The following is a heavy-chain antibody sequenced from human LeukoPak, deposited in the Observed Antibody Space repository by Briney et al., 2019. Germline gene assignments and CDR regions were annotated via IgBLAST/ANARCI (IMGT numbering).Heavy chain of an antibody. CDR2: IYYSGNT. Sequence: PSETLSLTCTVSGGSIKSYYWTWIRQSPGKGLEWIGDIYYSGNTKYNPSLKSRVTISIDTSKNQFSLTLTSVTAADTAVYYCARSRNYYDILTGYYRGYNWFDPWGQGTLVTVSS. V-gene: IGHV4-59*12. D-gene: IGHD3-9*01. CDR1: GGSIKSYY. J-gene: IGHJ5*02. CDR3: ARSRNYYDILTGYYRGYNWFDP.